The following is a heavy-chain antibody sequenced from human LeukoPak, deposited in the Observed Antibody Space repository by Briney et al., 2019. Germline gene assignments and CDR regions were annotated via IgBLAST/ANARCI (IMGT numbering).Heavy chain of an antibody. Sequence: GGSLRLSCAASGFTFSDYYMSWIRQAPGKGLEWVAVISYDGSNKYYADSVKGRFTISRDNSKNTLYLQMNSLRAEDTAVYYCAKAPSIAVAGTYNWFDPWGQGTLVTVSS. CDR2: ISYDGSNK. CDR1: GFTFSDYY. D-gene: IGHD6-19*01. CDR3: AKAPSIAVAGTYNWFDP. V-gene: IGHV3-30*18. J-gene: IGHJ5*02.